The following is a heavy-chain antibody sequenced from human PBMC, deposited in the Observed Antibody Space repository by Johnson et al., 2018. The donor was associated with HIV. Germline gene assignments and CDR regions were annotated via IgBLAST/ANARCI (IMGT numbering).Heavy chain of an antibody. D-gene: IGHD6-6*01. CDR2: IRYDGSNK. CDR1: GFTFSSYG. V-gene: IGHV3-30*02. J-gene: IGHJ3*02. Sequence: QVQLVESGGGLVKPGGSLRLSCAASGFTFSSYGMHWVRQAPGKGLEWVAFIRYDGSNKYYADSVKGRFTISRDNSKNTLYLQRNSLRDEETAVYYFAKAFEYSSSSMAFDIWGQGTMVTVSS. CDR3: AKAFEYSSSSMAFDI.